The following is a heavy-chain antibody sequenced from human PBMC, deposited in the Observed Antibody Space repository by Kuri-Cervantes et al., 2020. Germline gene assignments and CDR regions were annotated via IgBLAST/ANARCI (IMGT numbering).Heavy chain of an antibody. CDR3: ARFRVRGAHFDY. Sequence: GESLKISCAASGFTLSNFWMSWVRQAPGKGLEWVANINQDGGEKFYVDSVKGRFTISRDNAQNSLYLQMNSLRVEDTAVYYCARFRVRGAHFDYWGQGTLVTVSS. J-gene: IGHJ4*02. CDR1: GFTLSNFW. CDR2: INQDGGEK. V-gene: IGHV3-7*01. D-gene: IGHD3-10*01.